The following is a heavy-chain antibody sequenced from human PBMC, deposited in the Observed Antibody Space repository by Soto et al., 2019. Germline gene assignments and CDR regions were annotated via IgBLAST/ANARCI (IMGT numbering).Heavy chain of an antibody. Sequence: SETLSLTCTVSGGSISSSSYYWGWIRQPPGKGLEWIGSIYHSGSTNYNPSLKSRVTISVDKSKNQFSLKLSSVTAADTAVYYCARVRGSYYYGMDVWGQGTTVTVSS. J-gene: IGHJ6*02. V-gene: IGHV4-39*07. D-gene: IGHD1-26*01. CDR1: GGSISSSSYY. CDR2: IYHSGST. CDR3: ARVRGSYYYGMDV.